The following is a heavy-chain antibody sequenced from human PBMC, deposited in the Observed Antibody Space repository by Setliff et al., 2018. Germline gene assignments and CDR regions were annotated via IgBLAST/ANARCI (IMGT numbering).Heavy chain of an antibody. CDR3: AKCGGDHCCPLYQYYMDV. D-gene: IGHD2-21*02. J-gene: IGHJ6*03. CDR2: INSVGSRT. CDR1: GFPLGDYG. Sequence: GGSLRLSCVGSGFPLGDYGMDWVRQTPGKGLVWVSRINSVGSRTYYADSVKGRFTISRDNAKNTLFLQMDSLRAEDTAVYYCAKCGGDHCCPLYQYYMDVWGKGTTVTVSS. V-gene: IGHV3-74*01.